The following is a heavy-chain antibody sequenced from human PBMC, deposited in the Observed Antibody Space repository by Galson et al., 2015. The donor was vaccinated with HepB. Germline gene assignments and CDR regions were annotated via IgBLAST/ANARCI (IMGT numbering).Heavy chain of an antibody. J-gene: IGHJ5*02. V-gene: IGHV1-2*02. CDR2: INPTSGRT. Sequence: SVKVSCKASGSRFTDYYMHWVRQAPGQGLEWMGWINPTSGRTNSAQKFQGRVTMTRDASTYTAYMDLGRLTSDDTALYYCARDSSPPQHNWNREGYNWFHPWGQGTLVIVS. D-gene: IGHD1-20*01. CDR1: GSRFTDYY. CDR3: ARDSSPPQHNWNREGYNWFHP.